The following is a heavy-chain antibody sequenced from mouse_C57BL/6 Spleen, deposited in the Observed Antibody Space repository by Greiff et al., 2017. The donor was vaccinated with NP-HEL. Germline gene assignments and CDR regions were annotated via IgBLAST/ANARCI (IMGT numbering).Heavy chain of an antibody. CDR2: INYDGSST. V-gene: IGHV5-16*01. CDR3: AREIYGNWYFDV. CDR1: GFTFSDYY. D-gene: IGHD2-1*01. Sequence: EVKLMESEGGLVQPGSSMKLSCTASGFTFSDYYMAWVRQVPEKGLEWVANINYDGSSTYYLDSLKSRFIISRDNAKNILYLQMSSLKSEDTATYYCAREIYGNWYFDVWGTGTTVTVSS. J-gene: IGHJ1*03.